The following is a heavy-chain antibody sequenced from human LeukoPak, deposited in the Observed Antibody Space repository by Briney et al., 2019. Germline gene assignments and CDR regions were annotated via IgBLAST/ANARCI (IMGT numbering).Heavy chain of an antibody. V-gene: IGHV3-30*02. CDR3: VKDYGTRGTGGAYLDA. CDR2: IQYDERNK. Sequence: PGRSLRLSCAASGFTFSNYGMHWFRQAPGKGLEWMTFIQYDERNKKYADSVKGRFTIYRDNSKNTLYLQMNSLRTEDTAIYYCVKDYGTRGTGGAYLDAWGQGTLVTVSS. D-gene: IGHD1-1*01. J-gene: IGHJ5*02. CDR1: GFTFSNYG.